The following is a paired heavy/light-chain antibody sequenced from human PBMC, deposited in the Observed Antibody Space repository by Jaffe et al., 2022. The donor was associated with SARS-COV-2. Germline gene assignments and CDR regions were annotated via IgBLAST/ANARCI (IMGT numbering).Light chain of an antibody. V-gene: IGLV3-25*03. CDR1: ALPKQY. Sequence: SYELTQPPSVSVSPGQTARITCSGDALPKQYAYWYQQKPGQAPVLVIYKDSERPSGIPERFSGSSSGTTVTLTISGVQAEDEADYYCQSADSSGTYEVFGGGTKLTVL. J-gene: IGLJ3*02. CDR3: QSADSSGTYEV. CDR2: KDS.
Heavy chain of an antibody. D-gene: IGHD3-10*01. CDR2: ISAYNGNT. CDR3: ARVVMVRGVIMASYYYYGMDV. V-gene: IGHV1-18*01. J-gene: IGHJ6*02. Sequence: QVQLVQSGAEVKKPGASVKVSCKASGYTFTSYGISWVRQAPGQGLEWMGWISAYNGNTNYAQKLQGRVTMTTDTSTSTAYMELRSLRSDDTAVYYCARVVMVRGVIMASYYYYGMDVWGQGTTVTVSS. CDR1: GYTFTSYG.